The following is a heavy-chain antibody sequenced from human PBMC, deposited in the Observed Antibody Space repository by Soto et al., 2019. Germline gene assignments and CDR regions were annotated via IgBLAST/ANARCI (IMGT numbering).Heavy chain of an antibody. CDR3: AREFGSGWYDY. D-gene: IGHD6-19*01. V-gene: IGHV3-7*01. CDR1: GFTFSSYW. CDR2: IKQDGSEK. J-gene: IGHJ4*02. Sequence: EVQLVESGGGLVQPGGSLRLSCAASGFTFSSYWMSWVRQAPGKGLEWVANIKQDGSEKYYVDSVKGRFTISRDNAKNSLYLQMNSLRAGDTAVYYCAREFGSGWYDYWGQGTLVTVSS.